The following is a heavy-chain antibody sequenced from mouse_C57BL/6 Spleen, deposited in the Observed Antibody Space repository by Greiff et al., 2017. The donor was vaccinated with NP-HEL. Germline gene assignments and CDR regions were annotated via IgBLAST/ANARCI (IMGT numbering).Heavy chain of an antibody. V-gene: IGHV1-82*01. D-gene: IGHD2-1*01. CDR2: IYPGDGDT. CDR1: GYAFSSSW. CDR3: ARNYGNLGWFAY. J-gene: IGHJ3*01. Sequence: QVQLKESGPELVKPGASVKISCKASGYAFSSSWMNWVKQRPGKGLEWIGRIYPGDGDTNYNGKFKGKATLTADKSSSTAYMQLSSLTSEDSAVYFCARNYGNLGWFAYWGQGTLVTVSA.